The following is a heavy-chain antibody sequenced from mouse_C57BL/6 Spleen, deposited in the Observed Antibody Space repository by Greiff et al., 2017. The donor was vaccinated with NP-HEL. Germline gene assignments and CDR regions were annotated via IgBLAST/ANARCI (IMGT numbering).Heavy chain of an antibody. CDR3: VRDWYREGYYAMDY. D-gene: IGHD1-1*02. Sequence: EVMLVESGGGLVQPKGSLKLSCAASGFTFNTYAMHWVRQAPGKGLEWVARIRSKSSNYATYYADSVKDRFTISRDDSQSMLYRQMNNLKNEDTAMYYCVRDWYREGYYAMDYWGQGTSVTVSS. J-gene: IGHJ4*01. CDR1: GFTFNTYA. CDR2: IRSKSSNYAT. V-gene: IGHV10-3*01.